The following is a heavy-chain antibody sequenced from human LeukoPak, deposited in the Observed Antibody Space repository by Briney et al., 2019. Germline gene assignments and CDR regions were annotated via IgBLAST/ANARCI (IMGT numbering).Heavy chain of an antibody. CDR3: AKDRGDAPVRLTYYFDY. Sequence: GGSLRLSCAASGFTFSSYGMYWVRQAPGKGLEWVAVISYDGGNKYYADSVKGRFTISRDNSKNTLYLQMNSLRAEDTAVYYCAKDRGDAPVRLTYYFDYWGQGTLVTVSS. J-gene: IGHJ4*02. V-gene: IGHV3-30*18. CDR1: GFTFSSYG. CDR2: ISYDGGNK. D-gene: IGHD3-10*01.